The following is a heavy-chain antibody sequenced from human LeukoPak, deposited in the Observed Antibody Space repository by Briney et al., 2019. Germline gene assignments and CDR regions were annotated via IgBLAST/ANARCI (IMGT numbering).Heavy chain of an antibody. J-gene: IGHJ5*02. D-gene: IGHD1-26*01. CDR1: GFMFSNYE. CDR2: ISTSGTTI. V-gene: IGHV3-48*03. Sequence: PGGSLRPSCAASGFMFSNYEMSWVRQAPGKGLEWISCISTSGTTIYYADSVKGRFTISRDNAKYSLYLQMNSLRTEDTAVHYCASGRGRFDPWGQGTLVTVSS. CDR3: ASGRGRFDP.